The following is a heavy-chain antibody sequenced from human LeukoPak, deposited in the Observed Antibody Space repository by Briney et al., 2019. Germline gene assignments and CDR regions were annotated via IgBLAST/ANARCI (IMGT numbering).Heavy chain of an antibody. CDR2: ISYDVRDK. V-gene: IGHV3-30*18. CDR3: AKSGIEAAGSLVYFDY. CDR1: GFTFTSYG. Sequence: GGSLRLSCAASGFTFTSYGMHWVRQAPGKGLEWVAVISYDVRDKYYVDSVKGRFTISRDNSKNTLYLQMNSLRAEDTAVYYCAKSGIEAAGSLVYFDYWGQGTLVTASS. D-gene: IGHD6-13*01. J-gene: IGHJ4*02.